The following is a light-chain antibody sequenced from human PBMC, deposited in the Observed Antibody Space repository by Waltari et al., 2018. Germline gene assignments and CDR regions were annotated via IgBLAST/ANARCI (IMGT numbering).Light chain of an antibody. CDR3: CSYAGSYTLV. CDR1: SSDVGGYNY. Sequence: QSALTQPRSVPGSPGQSVTISCTGPSSDVGGYNYVSWYHQHPGKAPKLMIYDVSKRPSGVPDRFSGSKSGNTASLTISGLQAEDEADYYCCSYAGSYTLVFGGGTKLTVL. J-gene: IGLJ2*01. V-gene: IGLV2-11*01. CDR2: DVS.